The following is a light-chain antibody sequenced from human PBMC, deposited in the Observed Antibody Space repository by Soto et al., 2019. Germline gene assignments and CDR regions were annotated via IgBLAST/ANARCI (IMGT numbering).Light chain of an antibody. CDR3: QQYSTLWA. V-gene: IGKV1-5*01. J-gene: IGKJ1*01. CDR2: DVS. Sequence: DIQMTQSPSTLSASVGDRVTITCRASQSFSRWLAWYQQKPGRPPKLLIYDVSRLENGVPSRFSGSDSGTEFTLTIRRLQPEDVATYYCQQYSTLWAFGHGTKVEIK. CDR1: QSFSRW.